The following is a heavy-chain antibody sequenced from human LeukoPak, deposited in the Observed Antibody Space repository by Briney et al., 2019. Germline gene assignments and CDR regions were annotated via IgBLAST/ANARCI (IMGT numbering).Heavy chain of an antibody. Sequence: SETLSLTCTVSGGSISSSSYYWGWIRQPPGKGLEWIGSIYYSGSTYYNPSLKSRVTISVDTSKNQFSLKLSSVTAADTAVYYCARAEGGHDMGGAFDIWGQGTMVTVSS. CDR3: ARAEGGHDMGGAFDI. V-gene: IGHV4-39*07. J-gene: IGHJ3*02. CDR1: GGSISSSSYY. D-gene: IGHD5-12*01. CDR2: IYYSGST.